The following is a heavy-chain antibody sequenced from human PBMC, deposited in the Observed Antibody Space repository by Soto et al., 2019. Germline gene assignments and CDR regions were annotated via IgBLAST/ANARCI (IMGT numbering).Heavy chain of an antibody. CDR3: AATYSSSSTPLYYGMDV. Sequence: LRLSCAASGFTFSSYAMSWVRQAPGKGLEWVSAISGSGGSTYYADSVKGRFTISRDNSKNTLYLQMNSLRAEDTAVYYCAATYSSSSTPLYYGMDVWGQGTTVNVSS. D-gene: IGHD6-6*01. CDR1: GFTFSSYA. CDR2: ISGSGGST. V-gene: IGHV3-23*01. J-gene: IGHJ6*02.